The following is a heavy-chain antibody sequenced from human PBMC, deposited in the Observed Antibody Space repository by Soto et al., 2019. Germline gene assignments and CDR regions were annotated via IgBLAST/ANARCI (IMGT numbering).Heavy chain of an antibody. CDR2: IYYSGST. D-gene: IGHD3-3*01. Sequence: WETLSLTCTVSGGSISSYYWSWIRQPPGKGLEWIGYIYYSGSTNYNPSLKSRVTITVDTSKNQFSLKLSSVTAADTAVYYCARGFVYYDFWSGYYGNGYFDYWGQGTLVTVS. CDR1: GGSISSYY. V-gene: IGHV4-59*01. J-gene: IGHJ4*02. CDR3: ARGFVYYDFWSGYYGNGYFDY.